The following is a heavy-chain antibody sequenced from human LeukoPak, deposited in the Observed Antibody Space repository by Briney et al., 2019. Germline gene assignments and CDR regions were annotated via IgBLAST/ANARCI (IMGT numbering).Heavy chain of an antibody. CDR3: ARNYYDSGSSHFDY. CDR1: GFTFSSYE. D-gene: IGHD3-10*01. CDR2: ISGTGSTM. V-gene: IGHV3-48*03. J-gene: IGHJ4*02. Sequence: PGGPLRLSCAASGFTFSSYEMNWVRQAPGKGLEWISYISGTGSTMYYADSVKGRFTISRDNAKNSLYLQMNSLRAEDTAVYYCARNYYDSGSSHFDYWGQGSLVTVSS.